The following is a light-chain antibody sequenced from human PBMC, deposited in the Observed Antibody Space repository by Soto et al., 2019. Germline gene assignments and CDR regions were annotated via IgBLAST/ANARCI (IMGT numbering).Light chain of an antibody. CDR2: WAS. J-gene: IGKJ4*01. CDR1: QRVLYSSNNKNY. CDR3: QQHSSTPQLT. Sequence: DIVMTQSPDSLAVSLGERATINCKSSQRVLYSSNNKNYLAWYQQKPGQPPKLLIYWASTRESGVPDRFSGSGSGTDFTLTISSLQAEDVAVYYCQQHSSTPQLTFGGGTKVDIK. V-gene: IGKV4-1*01.